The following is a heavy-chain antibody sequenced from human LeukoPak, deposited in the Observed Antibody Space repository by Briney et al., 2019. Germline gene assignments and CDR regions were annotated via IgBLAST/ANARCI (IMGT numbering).Heavy chain of an antibody. Sequence: GGSLTLSCAASGFTLSSYAMSWVRQGPGNGLEWVSAIRVSGNTYNADSVKGRFTISRDSSKNTLYPQMNRRRAGDAAVYYCAKGPIQLWLSEYYFDYWGQGTLVTVSS. CDR2: IRVSGNT. J-gene: IGHJ4*02. V-gene: IGHV3-23*01. CDR1: GFTLSSYA. CDR3: AKGPIQLWLSEYYFDY. D-gene: IGHD5-18*01.